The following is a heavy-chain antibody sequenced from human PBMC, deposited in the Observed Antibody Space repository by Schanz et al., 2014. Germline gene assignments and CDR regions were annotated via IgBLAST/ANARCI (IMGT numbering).Heavy chain of an antibody. J-gene: IGHJ4*01. V-gene: IGHV3-23*04. CDR3: AKDLAAVGVFDY. CDR2: LTGSGTTT. CDR1: GFTVSKNY. Sequence: EVPLVESGGGLVQPGGSLRLSCAASGFTVSKNYMSWVRQAPGKGLEWVSALTGSGTTTYYADSVKGRFTISRDNSKNTLDLQMNSLRAEDTAIYYCAKDLAAVGVFDYWGHGSLVAVSS. D-gene: IGHD6-13*01.